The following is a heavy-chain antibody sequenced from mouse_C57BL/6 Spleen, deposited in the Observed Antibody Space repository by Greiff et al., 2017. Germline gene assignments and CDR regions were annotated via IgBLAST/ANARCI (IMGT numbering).Heavy chain of an antibody. D-gene: IGHD2-5*01. J-gene: IGHJ4*01. V-gene: IGHV1-15*01. CDR3: TRVSNYGAMDY. Sequence: QVQLQQSGAELVRPGASVTLSCKASGYTFTDYEMHWVKQTPVHGLEWIGAIDPETGGTAYNQKFKGKAILTAYKSSSTAYMELRSLTSEDSAVYYCTRVSNYGAMDYWGQGTSVTVSS. CDR1: GYTFTDYE. CDR2: IDPETGGT.